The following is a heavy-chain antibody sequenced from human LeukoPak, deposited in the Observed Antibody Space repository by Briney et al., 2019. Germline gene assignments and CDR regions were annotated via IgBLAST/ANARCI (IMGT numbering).Heavy chain of an antibody. CDR1: GFTFSSYS. J-gene: IGHJ3*02. D-gene: IGHD2-15*01. V-gene: IGHV3-21*01. Sequence: PGGSLRLSCAASGFTFSSYSMNWVRQAPGKGLEWVSSISSSSSYINYADSVKGRFTISRDNAKDSLYLQMNSLRAEDTAVYYCARDRLQAFDIWGQGTMVTVSS. CDR3: ARDRLQAFDI. CDR2: ISSSSSYI.